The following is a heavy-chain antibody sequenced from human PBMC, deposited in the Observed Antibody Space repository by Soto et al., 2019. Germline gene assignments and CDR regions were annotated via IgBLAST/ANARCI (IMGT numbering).Heavy chain of an antibody. CDR3: ARMASAGTLNWFDP. D-gene: IGHD6-13*01. J-gene: IGHJ5*02. CDR2: MNPGSGKT. V-gene: IGHV1-8*02. Sequence: GASGQVSCKASGYTFINFDISWVRQAAGQGLEWLGWMNPGSGKTGYASKFQGRVAMTRDASTGTSHLDLSSLTSDDTAVYYCARMASAGTLNWFDPWGPGTLVTVSS. CDR1: GYTFINFD.